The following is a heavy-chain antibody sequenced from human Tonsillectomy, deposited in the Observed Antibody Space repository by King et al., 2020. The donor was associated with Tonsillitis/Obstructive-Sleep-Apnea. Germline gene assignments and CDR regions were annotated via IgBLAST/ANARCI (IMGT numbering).Heavy chain of an antibody. CDR1: GYTFTVYY. CDR3: ARVPREVVPAAMPGWFDP. V-gene: IGHV1-2*02. J-gene: IGHJ5*02. D-gene: IGHD2-2*01. CDR2: INPNSGGT. Sequence: VQLVESGAEVKKPGASVKVSCKASGYTFTVYYMHWVRQAPGQGLEWMGWINPNSGGTNYAQKFQGRVTMTRDTSISTAYMELSRLRSDDTAVYYCARVPREVVPAAMPGWFDPWGQGTLVTVSS.